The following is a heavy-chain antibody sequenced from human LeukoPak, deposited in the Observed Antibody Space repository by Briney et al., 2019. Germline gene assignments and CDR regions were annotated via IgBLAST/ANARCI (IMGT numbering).Heavy chain of an antibody. J-gene: IGHJ4*02. V-gene: IGHV4-59*01. Sequence: PSETLSFTCTVAGGSISSYYGSLIRQPRGSVVEWMVYIYCGCSTYYNPSLKSRVTISVDTSKNQFSLKLSSVTAADTAVYYCVRGAGNYYDRSGYYHFDYWGTGTLVTVSS. CDR2: IYCGCST. CDR1: GGSISSYY. D-gene: IGHD3-22*01. CDR3: VRGAGNYYDRSGYYHFDY.